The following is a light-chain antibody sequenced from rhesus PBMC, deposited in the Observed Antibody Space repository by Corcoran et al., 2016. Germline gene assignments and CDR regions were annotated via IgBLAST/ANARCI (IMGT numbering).Light chain of an antibody. CDR2: EAA. CDR3: QHYYSTPYS. CDR1: QGITND. J-gene: IGKJ2*01. Sequence: DIQMTQSPSSLSASVGDRVTITCRARQGITNDLAWYQHQPGKTPKVLSYEAASLQSGIPSRLSGSGSETALTLPLSSLQSEDFATYYCQHYYSTPYSFGQGTKVEIK. V-gene: IGKV1-25*01.